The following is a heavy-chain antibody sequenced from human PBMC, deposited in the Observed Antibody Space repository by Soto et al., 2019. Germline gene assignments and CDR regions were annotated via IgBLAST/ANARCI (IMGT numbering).Heavy chain of an antibody. D-gene: IGHD3-16*01. CDR3: AKGLRRLLRTQYYYGLDV. CDR2: ISGSGGNT. Sequence: GGSLRLSCAASGFTFSPYAMTWVRQAPGKGLEWVSSISGSGGNTNYADSVKGRFTVSRDNSKRTLSLQMNSLTEEDTAIYYCAKGLRRLLRTQYYYGLDVWGRGTTVTVS. J-gene: IGHJ6*02. V-gene: IGHV3-23*01. CDR1: GFTFSPYA.